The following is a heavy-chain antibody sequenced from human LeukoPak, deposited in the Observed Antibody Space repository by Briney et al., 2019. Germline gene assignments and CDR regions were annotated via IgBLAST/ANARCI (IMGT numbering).Heavy chain of an antibody. V-gene: IGHV4-39*02. D-gene: IGHD6-19*01. CDR1: GGSISSSSSY. CDR2: IYYSGST. J-gene: IGHJ4*02. CDR3: ARDSGSGWYVVRLGY. Sequence: PSETLSLTCTVSGGSISSSSSYWGWIRQPPGKGLEWIGSIYYSGSTYYNPSLKSRVTISVDTSKNQFSLKLSSMTAADTAVYYCARDSGSGWYVVRLGYWGQGTLVTVSS.